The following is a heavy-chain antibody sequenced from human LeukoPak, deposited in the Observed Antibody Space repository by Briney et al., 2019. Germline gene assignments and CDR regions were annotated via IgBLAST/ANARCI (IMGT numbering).Heavy chain of an antibody. CDR2: INHSGST. D-gene: IGHD3-10*01. Sequence: PSETLSLTCAVYGGSFSGYYWSWIRQPPGKGLEWIGEINHSGSTNYNPSLKSRVTISVDTSKNQFSLKLSSVTAADTAVYYCARVRSYGSGSYYNPYYFVYWGQGTLVTVSS. CDR1: GGSFSGYY. CDR3: ARVRSYGSGSYYNPYYFVY. J-gene: IGHJ4*02. V-gene: IGHV4-34*01.